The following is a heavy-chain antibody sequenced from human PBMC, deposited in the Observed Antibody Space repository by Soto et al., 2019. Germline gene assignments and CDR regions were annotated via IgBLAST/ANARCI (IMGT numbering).Heavy chain of an antibody. Sequence: GGSLRLSCAASGFTFSYYALHWVRRAPGKGLEWVSSISGIRDYIRYADSVKGRFTISRHNAKTSLYLQMNSLTAEDTAVYYCAREGVHNYNEYYFDYWGQGTLVTVSS. V-gene: IGHV3-21*06. J-gene: IGHJ4*02. CDR1: GFTFSYYA. CDR2: ISGIRDYI. CDR3: AREGVHNYNEYYFDY. D-gene: IGHD3-22*01.